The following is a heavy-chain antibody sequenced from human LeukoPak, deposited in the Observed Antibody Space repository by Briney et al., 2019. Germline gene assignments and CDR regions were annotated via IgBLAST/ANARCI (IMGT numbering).Heavy chain of an antibody. J-gene: IGHJ4*02. CDR1: GFTFSDYY. CDR3: AKRGPIYSSTPGNYFDY. V-gene: IGHV3-23*01. CDR2: ISGSDDGT. Sequence: GGSLRLSCAVSGFTFSDYYMTWVRQAPGKGLEWVSTISGSDDGTYYADSVRGRFTISRDNSKNTLYLQMKALRDEDTATYYCAKRGPIYSSTPGNYFDYWGQGTLVTVSS. D-gene: IGHD3-10*01.